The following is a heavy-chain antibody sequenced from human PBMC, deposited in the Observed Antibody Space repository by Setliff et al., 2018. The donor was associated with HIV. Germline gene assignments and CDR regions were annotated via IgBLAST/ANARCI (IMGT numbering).Heavy chain of an antibody. CDR2: INPNGGGT. D-gene: IGHD3-22*01. CDR3: ARNPDTSGYLYYYYYMDV. J-gene: IGHJ6*03. CDR1: GYTFTGYY. Sequence: ASVKVSCKASGYTFTGYYMHWLRQAPGQGLEWMGWINPNGGGTNYAQKFQGRVTMTRDTSISTAYMELSRLRSDDTAVYYCARNPDTSGYLYYYYYMDVWGKGTTVTVSS. V-gene: IGHV1-2*02.